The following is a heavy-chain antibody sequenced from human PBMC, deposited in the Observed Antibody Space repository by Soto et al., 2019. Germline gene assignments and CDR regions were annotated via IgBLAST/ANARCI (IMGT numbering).Heavy chain of an antibody. Sequence: GGSLRLSCAASGFTFSSYDMHWVRQATGKGLEWVSAIGTAGDTYYPGSVKGRFTISRENAKNSFYFQMNSLRAGDTAVYYCARSSGRYSTPGLFPVAFDIWGQGTMVTVSS. CDR3: ARSSGRYSTPGLFPVAFDI. CDR1: GFTFSSYD. CDR2: IGTAGDT. D-gene: IGHD2-21*01. V-gene: IGHV3-13*01. J-gene: IGHJ3*02.